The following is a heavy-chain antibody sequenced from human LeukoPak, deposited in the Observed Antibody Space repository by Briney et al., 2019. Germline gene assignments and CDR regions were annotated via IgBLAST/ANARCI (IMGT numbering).Heavy chain of an antibody. D-gene: IGHD3-22*01. CDR1: GYTFTGYY. CDR2: INPNSGGT. Sequence: ASVKVSCKASGYTFTGYYMHWVRQAPGQGLEWMGWINPNSGGTNYAQKFQGRVTMTRDTSISTAYMELSRLRSDDTAVYYCARLFNYYDSSGSTDPWGQGTLVTVSS. CDR3: ARLFNYYDSSGSTDP. V-gene: IGHV1-2*02. J-gene: IGHJ5*02.